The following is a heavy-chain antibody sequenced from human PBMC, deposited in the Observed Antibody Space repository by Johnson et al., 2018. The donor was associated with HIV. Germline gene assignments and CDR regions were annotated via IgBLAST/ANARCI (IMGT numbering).Heavy chain of an antibody. Sequence: QVQLVESGGGVVQPGGSLRLSCAASAFTFSSFGMHWVRQAPGKGLEWVSFIRSDGINKYYVDSVKGRFIISRDNAKNSLYLQMNSLRAEDTALYYCAREIGWELHDGAFDVWGQRTMVTVSS. V-gene: IGHV3-30*02. CDR1: AFTFSSFG. D-gene: IGHD1-26*01. J-gene: IGHJ3*01. CDR3: AREIGWELHDGAFDV. CDR2: IRSDGINK.